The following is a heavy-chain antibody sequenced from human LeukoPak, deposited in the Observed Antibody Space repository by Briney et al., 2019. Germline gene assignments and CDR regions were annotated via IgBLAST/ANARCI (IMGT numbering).Heavy chain of an antibody. J-gene: IGHJ4*02. Sequence: GASVEVSCKASGYTFTSYYIHWVRQAPGQGLEWMGIINPSGGSTSYAQKFQGRVTMTRDMSTNTVYMELSSLRSEDTAVYYCARVGAVTAINLDYWGQGTLLTVSS. CDR1: GYTFTSYY. CDR2: INPSGGST. D-gene: IGHD2-21*02. V-gene: IGHV1-46*01. CDR3: ARVGAVTAINLDY.